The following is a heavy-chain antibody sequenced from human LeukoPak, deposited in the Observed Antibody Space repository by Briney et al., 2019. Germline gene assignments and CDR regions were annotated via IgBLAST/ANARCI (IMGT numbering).Heavy chain of an antibody. Sequence: GGSLRLSCAASGFTFTTYTMNWVRQPPGKGLEWISYIRTSGGVVSYTDPVKGRFTISTDSAKNSLYLQMNSLRDDDTAVYYCVRDQFYAFDIWGQGTMVTVSS. CDR2: IRTSGGVV. CDR3: VRDQFYAFDI. V-gene: IGHV3-48*02. J-gene: IGHJ3*02. CDR1: GFTFTTYT.